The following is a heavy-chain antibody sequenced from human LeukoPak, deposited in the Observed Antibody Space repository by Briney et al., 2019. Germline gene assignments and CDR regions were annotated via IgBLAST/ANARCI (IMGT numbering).Heavy chain of an antibody. CDR3: ARLKHGGNSGDY. D-gene: IGHD4-23*01. CDR1: GYTFTIYG. V-gene: IGHV1-2*02. J-gene: IGHJ4*02. CDR2: INPRSGGT. Sequence: ASVKLSCTASGYTFTIYGISWVRQPPGQGLELMGWINPRSGGTNYAQKFQGRVTMTRDTSISTAYMELSRLRSDATAVYYCARLKHGGNSGDYWGQGTLVTVSS.